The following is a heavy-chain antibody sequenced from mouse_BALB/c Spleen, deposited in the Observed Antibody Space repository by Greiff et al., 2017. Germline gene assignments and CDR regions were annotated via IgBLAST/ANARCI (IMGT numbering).Heavy chain of an antibody. CDR3: AREGDDYEAY. D-gene: IGHD2-4*01. CDR1: GFTFSDYY. CDR2: ISDGGSYT. Sequence: EVQRVESGGGLVKPGGSLKLSCAASGFTFSDYYMYWVRQTPEKRLEWVATISDGGSYTYYPDSVKGRFTISRDNAKNNLYLQMSSLKSEDTAMYYCAREGDDYEAYWGQGTLVTVSA. V-gene: IGHV5-4*02. J-gene: IGHJ3*01.